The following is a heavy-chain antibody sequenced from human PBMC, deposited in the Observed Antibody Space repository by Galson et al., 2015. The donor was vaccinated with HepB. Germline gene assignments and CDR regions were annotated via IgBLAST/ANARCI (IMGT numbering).Heavy chain of an antibody. J-gene: IGHJ4*02. CDR3: ARDSYYYDSSNYRGSDY. CDR1: GFTFSNYD. V-gene: IGHV3-33*01. CDR2: IWYDGSNK. Sequence: SLRLSCAASGFTFSNYDMHWVRQAPGKGLEWVAVIWYDGSNKFYADSVKGRFTISRNNSKNTLYLQLNSLRAEDTAVYYCARDSYYYDSSNYRGSDYWGQGTLVTVSS. D-gene: IGHD3-22*01.